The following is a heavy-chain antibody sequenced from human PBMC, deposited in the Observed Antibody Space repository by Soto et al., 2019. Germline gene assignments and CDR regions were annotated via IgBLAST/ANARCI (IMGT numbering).Heavy chain of an antibody. CDR2: ISAHNGNT. CDR3: ARGRYGDY. V-gene: IGHV1-18*01. CDR1: GYDFTTYG. Sequence: QVHLVQSGAEVKKPGASVKVSCKGSGYDFTTYGITWVRQAPGQGLEWMAWISAHNGNTDYAQKRQGRVTVTRDTSTSTAYMELRSLRSDVTAVYYCARGRYGDYWGQGALVTVSS. D-gene: IGHD1-1*01. J-gene: IGHJ4*02.